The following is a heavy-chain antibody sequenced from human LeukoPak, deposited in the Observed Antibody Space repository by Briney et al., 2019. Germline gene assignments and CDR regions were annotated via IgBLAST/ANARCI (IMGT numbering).Heavy chain of an antibody. D-gene: IGHD6-19*01. CDR1: GYTFTGYY. Sequence: EASVKVSCKASGYTFTGYYMHWVRQAPGQGLEWMGWINPNSGGTNYAQKFQRRVTMTRDTSISTAYMELSRLRSDDTAGYSCARGSSGLLNYWGQGTLVTVSS. J-gene: IGHJ4*02. V-gene: IGHV1-2*02. CDR3: ARGSSGLLNY. CDR2: INPNSGGT.